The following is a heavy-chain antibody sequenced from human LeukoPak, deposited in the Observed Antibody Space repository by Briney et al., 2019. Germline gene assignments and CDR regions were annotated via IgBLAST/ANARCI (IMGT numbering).Heavy chain of an antibody. D-gene: IGHD1-26*01. Sequence: GSLRLSCAASGFTFSGSAMHWVRQASGKGLEWVGRIRSKANSYATAYAASVKGRFTISRDDSKNTAYLQMNSLKTEDTAVYYCTRVGATTSWFDPWGQGTLVTVSS. CDR1: GFTFSGSA. CDR3: TRVGATTSWFDP. J-gene: IGHJ5*02. CDR2: IRSKANSYAT. V-gene: IGHV3-73*01.